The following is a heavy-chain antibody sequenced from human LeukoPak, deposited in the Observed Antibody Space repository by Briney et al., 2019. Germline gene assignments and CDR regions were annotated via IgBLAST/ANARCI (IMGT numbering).Heavy chain of an antibody. CDR3: AKQHSSDWNGVAEYFQH. D-gene: IGHD6-19*01. CDR1: GFTFNTYA. J-gene: IGHJ1*01. V-gene: IGHV3-23*01. Sequence: GGSLRLSCAGSGFTFNTYAMSWVRQAPGKGLEWVSGINWSGGISHYADSVKGRFTISRDSYKNTLYLQMNSLRAEDAAVYYCAKQHSSDWNGVAEYFQHWGQGTLVTVSS. CDR2: INWSGGIS.